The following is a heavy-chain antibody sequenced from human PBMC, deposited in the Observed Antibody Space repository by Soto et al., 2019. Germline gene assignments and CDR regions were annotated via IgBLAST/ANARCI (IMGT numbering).Heavy chain of an antibody. J-gene: IGHJ4*02. Sequence: ASVKVSCKASGYTFTSYGISWVRQAPGQRLEWMGWINAGNGNTKYSQKFQGRVTITRDTSASTAYMELSSLRSEDTAVYYCARSDGRYWGQGTLVTVSS. V-gene: IGHV1-3*01. CDR1: GYTFTSYG. CDR3: ARSDGRY. CDR2: INAGNGNT.